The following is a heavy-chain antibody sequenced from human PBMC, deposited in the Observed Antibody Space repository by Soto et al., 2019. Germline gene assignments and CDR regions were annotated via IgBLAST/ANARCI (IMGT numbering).Heavy chain of an antibody. Sequence: QVPLVQSGAEVKKPGSSVTVSCKASGCTFSSYAIHWVRQAPGQGLEWMGGIIPMYGPAKYAPRFQGRVTITADESTTTVYLELTSLTSQDTAVYYCARVTSMVRGVIDNWFDPWGHGTLVTVSS. D-gene: IGHD3-10*01. CDR2: IIPMYGPA. J-gene: IGHJ5*02. V-gene: IGHV1-69*01. CDR3: ARVTSMVRGVIDNWFDP. CDR1: GCTFSSYA.